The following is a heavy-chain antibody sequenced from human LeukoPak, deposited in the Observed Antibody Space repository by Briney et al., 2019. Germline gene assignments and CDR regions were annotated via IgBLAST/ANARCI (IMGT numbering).Heavy chain of an antibody. V-gene: IGHV4-61*02. CDR3: ARGSGWNSFDP. Sequence: PSETLSLTCTVSGGSISSDLYYWTWIRQPAGKGLEWIGRIYSNGWTDYNPSLKSRVTMSLDTSKNKFSLRLGLVTAADTAFYYCARGSGWNSFDPWGQGTLVTVSS. J-gene: IGHJ5*02. CDR2: IYSNGWT. D-gene: IGHD6-19*01. CDR1: GGSISSDLYY.